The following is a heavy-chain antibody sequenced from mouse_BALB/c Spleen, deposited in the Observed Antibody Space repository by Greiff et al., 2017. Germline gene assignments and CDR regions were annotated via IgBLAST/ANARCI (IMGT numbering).Heavy chain of an antibody. CDR1: GFAFSSYD. Sequence: EVKLMESGGGLVKPGGSLKLSCAASGFAFSSYDMSWVRQTPEKRLEWVAYISSGGGSTYYPDTVKGRFTISRDNAKNTLYLQMSSLKSEDTAMYYCARQGEANWDLFDYWGQGTTLTVSS. V-gene: IGHV5-12-1*01. CDR3: ARQGEANWDLFDY. J-gene: IGHJ2*01. CDR2: ISSGGGST. D-gene: IGHD4-1*01.